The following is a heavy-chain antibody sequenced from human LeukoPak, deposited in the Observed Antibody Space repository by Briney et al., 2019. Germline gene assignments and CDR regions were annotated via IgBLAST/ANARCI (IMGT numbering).Heavy chain of an antibody. CDR2: IGGSGGST. V-gene: IGHV3-23*01. D-gene: IGHD3-22*01. Sequence: PGGSLRLSCAASGFTFSSYAMSWVRQAPGKGLEWVSAIGGSGGSTYYADSVKGRFTISRDNSKNTLYLQMNSLRAEDTAVYYCAKDRAYYDSKGTPIDYWGQGTLVTVSS. J-gene: IGHJ4*02. CDR1: GFTFSSYA. CDR3: AKDRAYYDSKGTPIDY.